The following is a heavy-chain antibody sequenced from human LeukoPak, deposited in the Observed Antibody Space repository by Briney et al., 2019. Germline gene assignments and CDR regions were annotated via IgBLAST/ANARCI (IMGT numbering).Heavy chain of an antibody. D-gene: IGHD3-22*01. CDR3: AKDRLRDYYDSSGYYYDDAFDI. J-gene: IGHJ3*02. CDR2: ISGSGGST. CDR1: GFTFSSYA. V-gene: IGHV3-23*01. Sequence: PGGSLRLSCAASGFTFSSYAMSWVRQAPGKGLEWVSAISGSGGSTYYADSVKGGFTISRDNSKNTLYLQMNSLRAEDTAVYYCAKDRLRDYYDSSGYYYDDAFDIWGQGTMVTVSS.